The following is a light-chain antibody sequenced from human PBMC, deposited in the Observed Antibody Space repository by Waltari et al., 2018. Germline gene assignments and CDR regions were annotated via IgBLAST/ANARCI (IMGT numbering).Light chain of an antibody. J-gene: IGKJ2*01. CDR1: QGISNS. Sequence: DIQMTQSPSSLSASVGDRVTITCRASQGISNSLAWYQQKPGKAPKLLRYRASRLESGVPPRCSGSGSGTDYTLTISSLQPDDFATYYCQQYYFTPYTFGQGTKLDIK. CDR2: RAS. CDR3: QQYYFTPYT. V-gene: IGKV1-NL1*01.